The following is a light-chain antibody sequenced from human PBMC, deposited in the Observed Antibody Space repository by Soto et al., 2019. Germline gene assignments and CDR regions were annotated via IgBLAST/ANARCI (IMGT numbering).Light chain of an antibody. J-gene: IGKJ2*01. V-gene: IGKV1-39*01. CDR3: HQSYITPPEFT. CDR1: QSISTY. Sequence: DIQMTQSPSSLSASVGDRVTITCRAGQSISTYLHWYQQKPGKPPKLLIYAASNLQSGVPPRFSGGGSGTHFTLTINSLQPEDSATYFCHQSYITPPEFTFGRGTKLEI. CDR2: AAS.